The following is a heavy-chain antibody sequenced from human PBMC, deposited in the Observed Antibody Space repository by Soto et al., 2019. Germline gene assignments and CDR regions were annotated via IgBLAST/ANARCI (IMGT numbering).Heavy chain of an antibody. CDR3: ARRARSSSHYYGMDV. CDR2: IYPGDSDT. J-gene: IGHJ6*02. CDR1: GYSFTSYW. D-gene: IGHD6-6*01. V-gene: IGHV5-51*01. Sequence: GEPQKISCKGSGYSFTSYWIGWVRQMPGKGLEWMGIIYPGDSDTRYSPSFQGQVTISADKSISTAYLQWSSLKASDTAMYYCARRARSSSHYYGMDVWGQGTTVTVSS.